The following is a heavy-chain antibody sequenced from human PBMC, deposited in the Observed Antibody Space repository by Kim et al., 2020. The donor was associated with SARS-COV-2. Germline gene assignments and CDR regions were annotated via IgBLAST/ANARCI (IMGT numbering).Heavy chain of an antibody. Sequence: SVKVSCKASGGTFSSYAISWVRQAPGQGLEWMGRIIPILGIANYAQKFQGRVTITADKSTSTAYMELSSLRSEDTAVYYCAREVGEGGYDSVVIAPFDYWGQGTLVTVSS. CDR3: AREVGEGGYDSVVIAPFDY. V-gene: IGHV1-69*04. CDR1: GGTFSSYA. D-gene: IGHD2-21*01. J-gene: IGHJ4*02. CDR2: IIPILGIA.